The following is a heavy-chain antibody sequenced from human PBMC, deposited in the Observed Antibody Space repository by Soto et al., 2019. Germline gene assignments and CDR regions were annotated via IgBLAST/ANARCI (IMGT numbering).Heavy chain of an antibody. Sequence: EVQLLESGGGLVQPGTSLRLSCAASGFTFSNYAMSWVLQAPGKGLEWVSVITHDGGDTYYADSVKGRFTISRDNSKTTLYLHMNFLRAEDTAVYYCARFWGGPWYDYWCQGTLVTVSS. V-gene: IGHV3-23*01. CDR1: GFTFSNYA. CDR2: ITHDGGDT. D-gene: IGHD2-15*01. CDR3: ARFWGGPWYDY. J-gene: IGHJ4*02.